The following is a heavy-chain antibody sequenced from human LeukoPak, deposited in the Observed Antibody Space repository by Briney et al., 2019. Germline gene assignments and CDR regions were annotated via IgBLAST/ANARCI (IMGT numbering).Heavy chain of an antibody. V-gene: IGHV3-21*01. CDR3: ARVAGLDY. J-gene: IGHJ4*01. CDR2: ISSSSSYI. Sequence: GGSLRLSCEGSAFIFSGHWMNWVRQTPGKGLEWVSSISSSSSYIYYADSVKGRFTISRDNAKNSLYLQMNSLRAEDTAVYYCARVAGLDYWGQEPWSPSPQ. CDR1: AFIFSGHW. D-gene: IGHD6-19*01.